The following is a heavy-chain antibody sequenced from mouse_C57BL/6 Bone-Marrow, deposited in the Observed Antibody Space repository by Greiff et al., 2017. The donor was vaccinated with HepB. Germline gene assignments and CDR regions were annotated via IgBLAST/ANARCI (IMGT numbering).Heavy chain of an antibody. CDR3: ASPRYCNSGWYCDV. J-gene: IGHJ1*03. Sequence: EVQGVESGGGLVQPGESLKLSCESNEYEFPSHYMSWVRKTPEKRLELVAAINSDGGSTYYPDTMERRVIVSRDNTRRTQYMEVSSLRSEDTAVYYCASPRYCNSGWYCDVWGTGTTVTVSS. CDR2: INSDGGST. CDR1: EYEFPSHY. V-gene: IGHV5-2*01. D-gene: IGHD2-10*02.